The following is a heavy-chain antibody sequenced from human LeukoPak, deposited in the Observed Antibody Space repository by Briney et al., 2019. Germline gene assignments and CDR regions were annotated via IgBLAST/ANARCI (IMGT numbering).Heavy chain of an antibody. Sequence: PGVSLRLSCAASGFTFDDYAMHWVPQAPGKGLEWVSAISGGGGSTYYADSVKGRFTISGDNSKNTLYLQMNSLRAEDTAVYYCAKDRTVRGVKDYWGQGTLVTVSS. CDR3: AKDRTVRGVKDY. CDR1: GFTFDDYA. CDR2: ISGGGGST. V-gene: IGHV3-23*01. D-gene: IGHD3-10*01. J-gene: IGHJ4*02.